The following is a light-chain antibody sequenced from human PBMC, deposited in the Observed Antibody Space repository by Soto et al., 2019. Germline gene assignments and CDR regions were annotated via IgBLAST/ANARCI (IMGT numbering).Light chain of an antibody. J-gene: IGKJ4*01. CDR1: QSVSSN. CDR2: GAS. V-gene: IGKV3-15*01. CDR3: QQYNNWPPLT. Sequence: EIVMTQSPATLSVSPGERATLSCRASQSVSSNLAWYRQKPGQARRLLIYGASTRATGIPARFSGSGSGTEFTLTISSLQSEDFAVYYCQQYNNWPPLTFGGGTKVEIK.